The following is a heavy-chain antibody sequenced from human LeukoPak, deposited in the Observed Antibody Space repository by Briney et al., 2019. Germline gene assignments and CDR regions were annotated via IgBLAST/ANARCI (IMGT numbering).Heavy chain of an antibody. V-gene: IGHV1-24*01. Sequence: ASVKVSCKVSGYTLTELSMHWVRQAPGKGLEWMGGFDPEDGETIYAQKFQGRVTMTEDTSTDTAYMELSSLRSEDTAVYYCATGLFFQVDTAMATVPYFDYWGQGTLATVSS. D-gene: IGHD5-18*01. J-gene: IGHJ4*02. CDR1: GYTLTELS. CDR2: FDPEDGET. CDR3: ATGLFFQVDTAMATVPYFDY.